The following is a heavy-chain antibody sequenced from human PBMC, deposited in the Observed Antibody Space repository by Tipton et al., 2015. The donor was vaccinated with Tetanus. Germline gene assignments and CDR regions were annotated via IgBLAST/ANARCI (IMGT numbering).Heavy chain of an antibody. CDR2: ISMASDSI. CDR3: ARDRLVGTNHYDY. V-gene: IGHV3-21*05. J-gene: IGHJ1*01. CDR1: GFPLRSYG. Sequence: GSLRLSCAISGFPLRSYGMNWVRQAPGKALEWISFISMASDSIYYADSVKGRFTISRGNAKNSLFLQMNSLRAEDTALYYCARDRLVGTNHYDYWGQGTLVTVSS. D-gene: IGHD3-16*01.